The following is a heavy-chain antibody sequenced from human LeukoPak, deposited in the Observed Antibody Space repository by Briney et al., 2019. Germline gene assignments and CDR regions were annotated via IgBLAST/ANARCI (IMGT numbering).Heavy chain of an antibody. CDR1: GFTFSNAW. CDR3: WVGPTRDYDFWSGYFFRSDYYYYGMDV. Sequence: PGGSLRLSCAASGFTFSNAWMSWVRQAPGKGLEWVGRIKSKTDGGTTDYAAPVKGRFTISRDDSKNTLYLQMNSLKTEDTAVYYCWVGPTRDYDFWSGYFFRSDYYYYGMDVWGQGTTVTVSS. V-gene: IGHV3-15*01. D-gene: IGHD3-3*01. J-gene: IGHJ6*02. CDR2: IKSKTDGGTT.